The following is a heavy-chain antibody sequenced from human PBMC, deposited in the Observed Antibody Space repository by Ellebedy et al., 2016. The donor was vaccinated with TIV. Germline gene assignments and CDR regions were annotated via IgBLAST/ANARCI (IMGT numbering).Heavy chain of an antibody. J-gene: IGHJ4*02. V-gene: IGHV3-23*01. CDR3: AKGTSNWDY. D-gene: IGHD1-1*01. CDR2: IGGSGGST. CDR1: GFRFSSYS. Sequence: GESLKISXAASGFRFSSYSMHWVRQAPGKGLEWVSTIGGSGGSTYYADSVKGRFTISRDNSKNTLYLQMNSLRADDTAVYYCAKGTSNWDYWGQGTLVTVSS.